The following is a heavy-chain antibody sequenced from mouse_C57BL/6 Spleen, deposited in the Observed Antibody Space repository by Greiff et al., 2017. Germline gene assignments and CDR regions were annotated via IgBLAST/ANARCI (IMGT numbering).Heavy chain of an antibody. Sequence: EVKLVESGGGLVQPGGSLKLSCAASGFTFSDYYMYWVRQTPEKRLEWVAYISNGGGSTYYPDTVKGRFTISRDNAKNTLYLQMSRLKSEDTAMYYCARRDGSSSYYAMDYWGQGTSGTVSS. V-gene: IGHV5-12*01. D-gene: IGHD1-1*01. J-gene: IGHJ4*01. CDR2: ISNGGGST. CDR3: ARRDGSSSYYAMDY. CDR1: GFTFSDYY.